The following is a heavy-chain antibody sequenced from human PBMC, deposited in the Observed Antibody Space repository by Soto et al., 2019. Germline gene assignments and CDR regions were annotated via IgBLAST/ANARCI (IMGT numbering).Heavy chain of an antibody. V-gene: IGHV5-51*01. D-gene: IGHD6-19*01. CDR2: IYPGDFDI. Sequence: PGESLKISCKGSGYNFINYWIGWVRQVPGKGLEWMGNIYPGDFDIKYSPSFRGQVTISVDKSTTTAYLQWSSLKASDTGIYFCARLGAVAGTSFYYYYGMDVWGQGTTVTVSS. J-gene: IGHJ6*02. CDR3: ARLGAVAGTSFYYYYGMDV. CDR1: GYNFINYW.